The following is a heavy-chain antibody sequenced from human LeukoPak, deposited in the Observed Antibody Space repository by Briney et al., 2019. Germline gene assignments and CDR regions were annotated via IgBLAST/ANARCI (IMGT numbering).Heavy chain of an antibody. CDR2: INHSGST. CDR3: ARHWANWFDP. V-gene: IGHV4-34*01. D-gene: IGHD2-8*01. CDR1: GGSFSGYY. J-gene: IGHJ5*02. Sequence: SETLSLTCAVYGGSFSGYYWSWIRQPPGKGLEWIGEINHSGSTNYNPSLKSRVTISVDTSKNQSSLKLSSVTAADTAAYYCARHWANWFDPWGQGTLVTVSS.